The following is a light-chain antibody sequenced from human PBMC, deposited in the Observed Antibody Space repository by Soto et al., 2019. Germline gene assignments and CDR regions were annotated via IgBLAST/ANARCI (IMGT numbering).Light chain of an antibody. CDR1: QSISSE. V-gene: IGKV3-15*01. CDR3: QQYNNYPLT. J-gene: IGKJ2*01. CDR2: GAS. Sequence: EIVMTQSPATLSASAGERATLSCRASQSISSELAWYQQKPGQPPRLLIYGASTRATDVPARFSGSGSGSEFTLTISSPQSDDFAAYYCQQYNNYPLTLGQGTRLEI.